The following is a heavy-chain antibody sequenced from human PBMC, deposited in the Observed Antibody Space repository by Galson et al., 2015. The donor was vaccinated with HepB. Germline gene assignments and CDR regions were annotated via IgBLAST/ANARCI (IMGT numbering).Heavy chain of an antibody. CDR1: GGSISSSTYY. CDR2: IYYSGST. Sequence: TLSLTCTVSGGSISSSTYYWGWIRQPPGKGLEWIGSIYYSGSTYDNPSLRSLVTISVDTSKNQFSLKLTSVTAADAAVYYCASLRSGWLSYFDSWGQGTLVTVSS. J-gene: IGHJ4*02. D-gene: IGHD6-25*01. V-gene: IGHV4-39*01. CDR3: ASLRSGWLSYFDS.